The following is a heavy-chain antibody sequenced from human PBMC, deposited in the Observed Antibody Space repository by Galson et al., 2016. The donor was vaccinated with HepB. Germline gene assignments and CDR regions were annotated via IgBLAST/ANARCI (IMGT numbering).Heavy chain of an antibody. CDR3: AREDGRGYCTGGSCLLKDGFDI. CDR1: GFTFSSYR. D-gene: IGHD2-15*01. Sequence: SLRLSCAASGFTFSSYRMNWVRQAPGKGPEWVANIKQGGSEKNYVDSVKGRLTISRDNAKNSLYLQMNSLRADDTAVYYCAREDGRGYCTGGSCLLKDGFDIWGQGTLVTVSA. V-gene: IGHV3-7*01. CDR2: IKQGGSEK. J-gene: IGHJ3*02.